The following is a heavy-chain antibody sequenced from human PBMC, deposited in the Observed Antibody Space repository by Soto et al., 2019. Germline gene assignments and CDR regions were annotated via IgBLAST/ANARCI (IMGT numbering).Heavy chain of an antibody. J-gene: IGHJ3*02. CDR3: AKDGGSIQPREAFDI. Sequence: GGSLRLSCAASGFTFSSYAMSWVRQAPGKGLEWVSAISGSGGSTYYADSVKGRCTISRDNSKNTLCLQMNRLRAEDTAVYYCAKDGGSIQPREAFDIWAKGQWSPSPQ. D-gene: IGHD1-26*01. CDR1: GFTFSSYA. CDR2: ISGSGGST. V-gene: IGHV3-23*01.